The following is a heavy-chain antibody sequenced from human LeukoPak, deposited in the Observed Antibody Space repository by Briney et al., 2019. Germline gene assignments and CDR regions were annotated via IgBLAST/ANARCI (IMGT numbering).Heavy chain of an antibody. J-gene: IGHJ4*02. CDR2: IIPIFGTA. D-gene: IGHD6-13*01. CDR1: GGTFSSYA. V-gene: IGHV1-69*05. CDR3: VLSGYSSSSIDY. Sequence: GASVKVSCKASGGTFSSYAISWVRQAPGQGLEWMGGIIPIFGTANDAQKFQGRVTITTDESTSTAYMELSSLRSEDTAVYYCVLSGYSSSSIDYWGQGTLVTVSS.